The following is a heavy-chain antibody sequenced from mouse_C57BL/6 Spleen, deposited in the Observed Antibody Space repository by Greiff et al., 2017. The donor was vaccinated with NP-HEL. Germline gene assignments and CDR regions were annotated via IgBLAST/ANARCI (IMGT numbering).Heavy chain of an antibody. CDR1: GYTFTDYY. D-gene: IGHD2-4*01. Sequence: EVQLQQSGPELVKPGASVKISCKASGYTFTDYYMNWVKQSHGKSLEWIGDINPNNGGTSYNQKFKGKATLTVDKSSSTAYMELRSLTSEDSAVNYCARREDYGDYYAMDYWGQGTSVTVSS. V-gene: IGHV1-26*01. CDR3: ARREDYGDYYAMDY. J-gene: IGHJ4*01. CDR2: INPNNGGT.